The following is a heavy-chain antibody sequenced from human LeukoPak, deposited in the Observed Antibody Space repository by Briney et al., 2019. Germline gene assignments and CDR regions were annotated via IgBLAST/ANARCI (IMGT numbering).Heavy chain of an antibody. V-gene: IGHV4-34*01. CDR2: INHSGST. D-gene: IGHD6-13*01. Sequence: SETLSLTCAVYGGSFSGYYWSWIRQPPGKGLEWIGEINHSGSTNYNPSPKSRVTISVDTSKNQFSLKLSSVTAADTAVYYCARGARRRAAAGTTYFDYWGQGTLVTVSS. J-gene: IGHJ4*02. CDR1: GGSFSGYY. CDR3: ARGARRRAAAGTTYFDY.